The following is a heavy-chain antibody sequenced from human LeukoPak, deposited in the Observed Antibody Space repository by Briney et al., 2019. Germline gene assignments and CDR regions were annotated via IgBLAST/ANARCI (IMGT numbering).Heavy chain of an antibody. J-gene: IGHJ3*02. CDR1: GYTFTSYD. V-gene: IGHV1-8*01. Sequence: ASVKVSCKASGYTFTSYDINWVRQATGQGLEWMGWMNPNSGNTGYAQKFQGRVTMTRNTSISTAYMELSSLRSEDTAVCYCARAVIVVPHDAFDIWGQGTMVTVSS. CDR2: MNPNSGNT. CDR3: ARAVIVVPHDAFDI. D-gene: IGHD3-22*01.